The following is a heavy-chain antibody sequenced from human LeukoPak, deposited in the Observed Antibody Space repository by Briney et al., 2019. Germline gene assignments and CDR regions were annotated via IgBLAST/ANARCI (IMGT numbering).Heavy chain of an antibody. V-gene: IGHV1-69*05. J-gene: IGHJ6*03. Sequence: SVKVSCKASGGTFSSYAISWVRQAPGQGLEWMGGIIPIFGTANYAQKFQGRVTITTDESTRTAYMELSSLRSEDTAVYYCAREAGVPAAIPPYYYYMDVWGKGTTVTVSS. D-gene: IGHD2-2*02. CDR2: IIPIFGTA. CDR1: GGTFSSYA. CDR3: AREAGVPAAIPPYYYYMDV.